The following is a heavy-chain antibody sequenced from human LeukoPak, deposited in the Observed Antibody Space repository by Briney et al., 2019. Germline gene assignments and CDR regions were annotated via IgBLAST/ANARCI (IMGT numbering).Heavy chain of an antibody. V-gene: IGHV4-39*01. J-gene: IGHJ3*02. CDR1: GGSISSSSYY. D-gene: IGHD2/OR15-2a*01. Sequence: SSETLSLXCTVSGGSISSSSYYWGWIRQPPGKGLEWIGSIYYSGITYYNPSLKSRVTISVDTSKNQFSLKLSSVTAADTAIYYCARLLSIADAFDIWGQGTMVTVSS. CDR3: ARLLSIADAFDI. CDR2: IYYSGIT.